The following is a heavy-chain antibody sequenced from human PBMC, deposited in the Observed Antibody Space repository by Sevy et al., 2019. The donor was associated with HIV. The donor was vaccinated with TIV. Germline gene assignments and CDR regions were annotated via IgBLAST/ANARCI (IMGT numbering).Heavy chain of an antibody. J-gene: IGHJ4*02. CDR2: ISSSSSTI. D-gene: IGHD3-10*01. Sequence: GGSLRLSCAASGFTFSSYSMNWVRQAPGKGLEWVSYISSSSSTIYYADSVKGRFTISRDNAKNSLYLQMNSLRDEDTAVYYCASGTSIYYYGSGSLFDYWGQGTLVTVSS. CDR3: ASGTSIYYYGSGSLFDY. V-gene: IGHV3-48*02. CDR1: GFTFSSYS.